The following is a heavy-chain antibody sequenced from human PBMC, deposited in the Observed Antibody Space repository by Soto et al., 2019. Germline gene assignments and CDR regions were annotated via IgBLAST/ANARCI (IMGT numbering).Heavy chain of an antibody. D-gene: IGHD6-13*01. V-gene: IGHV3-7*03. CDR3: AGGYSIDY. J-gene: IGHJ4*02. CDR2: IKQSGSET. CDR1: GFTFTSYA. Sequence: PGGSLRLSCSASGFTFTSYAMSWVRQAPGKGLEWVANIKQSGSETYYVDSVKGRFTISRDDAKNSLYLQMNTLRAEDTAVYYCAGGYSIDYWGRGTLVTVSS.